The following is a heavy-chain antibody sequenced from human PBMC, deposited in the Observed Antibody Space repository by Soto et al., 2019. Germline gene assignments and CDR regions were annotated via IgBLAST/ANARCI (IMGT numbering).Heavy chain of an antibody. CDR3: ARGKFPFTFDY. J-gene: IGHJ4*02. CDR2: IYYSGST. V-gene: IGHV4-59*01. Sequence: HVQLQESGPGLVKPSETLSLTCTVSGGSISTYYWSWIRQPPGKGLEWIGYIYYSGSTNYNPSLKIRVTISEDASKNRFSLKLTSVTAADTAVYYCARGKFPFTFDYWGQGTLVAVSS. CDR1: GGSISTYY.